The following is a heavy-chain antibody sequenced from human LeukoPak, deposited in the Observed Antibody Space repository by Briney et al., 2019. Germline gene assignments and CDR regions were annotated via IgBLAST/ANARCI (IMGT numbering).Heavy chain of an antibody. J-gene: IGHJ5*02. CDR3: ARLGNVDTAMVNWFDP. D-gene: IGHD5-18*01. V-gene: IGHV5-51*01. CDR2: IYPGDSDT. Sequence: GESLKISCKGSGDSFTSYWIGWVRQMPGKGLEWMGIIYPGDSDTRYRPSFQGQVTISADKSISTAYLQWSSLKASDTAMYYCARLGNVDTAMVNWFDPWGQGTLVTVSS. CDR1: GDSFTSYW.